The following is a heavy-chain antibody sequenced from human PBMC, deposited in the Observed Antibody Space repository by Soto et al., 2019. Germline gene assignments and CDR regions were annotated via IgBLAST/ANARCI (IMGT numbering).Heavy chain of an antibody. CDR1: GYTFTSYG. V-gene: IGHV1-18*01. Sequence: ASVKVSCKASGYTFTSYGISWVRQAPGQGLEWMGWISAYNGNTNYAQKLQGRVTMTTDTSTSTAYMELRSLRSDDTAVYYCARDKGQYCSGGSCYSGYWGQGTLVTVSS. CDR3: ARDKGQYCSGGSCYSGY. D-gene: IGHD2-15*01. CDR2: ISAYNGNT. J-gene: IGHJ4*02.